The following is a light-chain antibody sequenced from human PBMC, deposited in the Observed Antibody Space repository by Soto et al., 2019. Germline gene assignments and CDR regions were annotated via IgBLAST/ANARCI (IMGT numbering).Light chain of an antibody. CDR2: EVT. J-gene: IGLJ1*01. V-gene: IGLV2-8*01. CDR3: SSYAGANTYV. CDR1: NSDIGAYNY. Sequence: QSVLTQPPSASGSPGQSVTISCTGTNSDIGAYNYVAWYQQYPGTAPKVLIYEVTKRPSGVPDRFSGSKSGNTASLTVSGLQGEDEAHYYCSSYAGANTYVFGTGTKVTVL.